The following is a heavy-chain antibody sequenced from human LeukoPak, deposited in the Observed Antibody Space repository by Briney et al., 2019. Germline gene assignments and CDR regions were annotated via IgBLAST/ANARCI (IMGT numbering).Heavy chain of an antibody. Sequence: SETLSLTCTVSGGSINTYYWSWIRQPPGKGLEFIGYIYYSGSTNYNPSLKGRVTISVDTSKYQFSLKLSSVTAADTAVYYCARHYCSGGGCYYFHYWGQGTLVSVSS. D-gene: IGHD2-15*01. J-gene: IGHJ4*02. CDR3: ARHYCSGGGCYYFHY. CDR2: IYYSGST. V-gene: IGHV4-59*08. CDR1: GGSINTYY.